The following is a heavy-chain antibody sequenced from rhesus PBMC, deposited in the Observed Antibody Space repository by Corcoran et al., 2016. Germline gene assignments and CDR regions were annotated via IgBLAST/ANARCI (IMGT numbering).Heavy chain of an antibody. CDR3: AKDMTKWLASDAFDF. CDR1: GFTFSSYY. Sequence: EVQLVESGGGLVQPGGSLRLSCTGSGFTFSSYYMYWVRQAPGKGLEWVSAINTGGGSTWYTDSVKGRFTISKENAKNTLYLQMDSLRAEDTAVYYCAKDMTKWLASDAFDFWGQGVVVTVSS. J-gene: IGHJ6*01. CDR2: INTGGGST. V-gene: IGHV3-8*01. D-gene: IGHD3-28*01.